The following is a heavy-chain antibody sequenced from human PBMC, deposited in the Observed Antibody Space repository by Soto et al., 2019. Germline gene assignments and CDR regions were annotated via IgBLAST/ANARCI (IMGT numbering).Heavy chain of an antibody. V-gene: IGHV3-30*03. CDR1: GFTFSSFG. Sequence: GGSLRLSCAASGFTFSSFGIHWVRQAPGKGLEWVAVISYDGSTEYYADSVKGRFTISRDNSKNTMYLEVNNLRPEDTAVYYCARQGLPHHNWFDPWGQGTLVTVSS. CDR3: ARQGLPHHNWFDP. J-gene: IGHJ5*02. CDR2: ISYDGSTE. D-gene: IGHD2-15*01.